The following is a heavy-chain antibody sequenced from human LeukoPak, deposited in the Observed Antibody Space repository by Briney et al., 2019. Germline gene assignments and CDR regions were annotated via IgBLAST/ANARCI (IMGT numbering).Heavy chain of an antibody. CDR3: ARLIVGSSSTGWFDP. Sequence: GESLKISWQSPGYTFTSYWIGWVRQMPGKGLQWMGIIYPGDSDTTYSPSFQGQVTISADKSISTAYLQWSSLKASDTAIYYCARLIVGSSSTGWFDPWGQGTLVTVSS. CDR2: IYPGDSDT. J-gene: IGHJ5*02. V-gene: IGHV5-51*01. D-gene: IGHD6-6*01. CDR1: GYTFTSYW.